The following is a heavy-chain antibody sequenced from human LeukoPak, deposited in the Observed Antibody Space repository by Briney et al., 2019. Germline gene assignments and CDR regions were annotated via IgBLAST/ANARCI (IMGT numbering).Heavy chain of an antibody. CDR3: ARQMTTLTLGRTFDK. J-gene: IGHJ3*02. V-gene: IGHV4-59*01. Sequence: PSETLSLTCSVSGDSFTGYYWHWVRLPPGKGLEWIGYVYYSGSETDSNPSLKSRVSVSADSSKNQFSLKLNSVSAADTAVYYCARQMTTLTLGRTFDKWGQGTTVIVSS. CDR1: GDSFTGYY. CDR2: VYYSGSET. D-gene: IGHD4-17*01.